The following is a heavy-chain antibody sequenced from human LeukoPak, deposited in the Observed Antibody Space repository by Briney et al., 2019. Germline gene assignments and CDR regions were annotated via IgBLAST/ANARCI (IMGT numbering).Heavy chain of an antibody. V-gene: IGHV3-30*02. CDR3: ARERGDGYNFDSNWFDP. J-gene: IGHJ5*02. CDR2: IRYDGSNK. D-gene: IGHD5-24*01. Sequence: GGSLRLSCAASGFTFSSYGMHWVRQAPGKGLEWVAFIRYDGSNKYYADSVKGRFTITRDNSKNTLYLQMNSLRAEDTAVYYCARERGDGYNFDSNWFDPWGQGTLVTVSS. CDR1: GFTFSSYG.